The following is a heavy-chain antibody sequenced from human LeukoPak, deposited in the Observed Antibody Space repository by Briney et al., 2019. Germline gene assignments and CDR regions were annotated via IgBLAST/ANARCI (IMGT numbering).Heavy chain of an antibody. D-gene: IGHD1-26*01. V-gene: IGHV4-39*07. CDR1: GGSISSSSYY. CDR2: IYYSGST. J-gene: IGHJ4*02. CDR3: ARGDVGATLDY. Sequence: PSETLSLTCTVSGGSISSSSYYWGWIRQPPGKGLEWIGSIYYSGSTYYNPSLKSRVTISVDTSKNQFSLKLSSVTAADTAVYYCARGDVGATLDYWGQGTLVTVSS.